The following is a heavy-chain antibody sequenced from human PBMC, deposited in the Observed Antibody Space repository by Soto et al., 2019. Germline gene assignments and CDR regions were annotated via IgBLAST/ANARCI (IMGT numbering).Heavy chain of an antibody. CDR3: AKDPGARIAVAGTYFDY. CDR1: GFTFSSYA. D-gene: IGHD6-19*01. V-gene: IGHV3-23*01. J-gene: IGHJ4*02. Sequence: LRLSCAASGFTFSSYAMSWVRQAPGKGLEWVSAISGSGGSTYYADSVKGRFTISRDNSKNTLYLQMNSLRAEDTAVYYCAKDPGARIAVAGTYFDYWGQGTLVTVSS. CDR2: ISGSGGST.